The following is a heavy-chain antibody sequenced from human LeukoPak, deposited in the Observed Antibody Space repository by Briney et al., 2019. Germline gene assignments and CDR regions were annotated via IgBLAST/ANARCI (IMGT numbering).Heavy chain of an antibody. Sequence: PGGSLRLSCAASGFTFSSYGMHWVRQAPGKGLEWVAVIRSDGSNKYYADSVKGRFTISRDNSKNTLYLQMNSLRAEDTAVYYCAREKTYLGYCSSTSCSGGYYFDYWGQGTLVTVSS. J-gene: IGHJ4*02. V-gene: IGHV3-33*01. CDR1: GFTFSSYG. D-gene: IGHD2-2*01. CDR3: AREKTYLGYCSSTSCSGGYYFDY. CDR2: IRSDGSNK.